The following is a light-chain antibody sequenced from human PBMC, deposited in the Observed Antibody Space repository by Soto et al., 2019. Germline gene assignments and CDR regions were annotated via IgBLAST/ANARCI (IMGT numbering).Light chain of an antibody. CDR3: QQYNNWPPLT. CDR2: GAS. CDR1: QSVSIS. Sequence: IVMPQSPATLSVSPGERATLSCRASQSVSISLAWYQQKPGQTPRLLIYGASTRATGIPARFSGSGSGTEFTLTISSLQSEDFAVYYCQQYNNWPPLTFGGGTKVEIK. V-gene: IGKV3-15*01. J-gene: IGKJ4*01.